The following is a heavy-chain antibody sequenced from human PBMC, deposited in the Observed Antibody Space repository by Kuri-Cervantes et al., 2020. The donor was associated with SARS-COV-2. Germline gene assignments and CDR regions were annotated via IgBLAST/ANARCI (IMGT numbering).Heavy chain of an antibody. CDR2: IYYSGST. Sequence: SETLSLTCAVSGYSISSGYYWGWIRQPPGKGLEWIGYIYYSGSTNYNPSLKSRVTISVDTSKNQVSLRLTSATAADTAVYYCGRVSWLQLWHRYSDSWGQGTLVTVSS. CDR3: GRVSWLQLWHRYSDS. J-gene: IGHJ4*02. D-gene: IGHD5-24*01. CDR1: GYSISSGYY. V-gene: IGHV4-38-2*01.